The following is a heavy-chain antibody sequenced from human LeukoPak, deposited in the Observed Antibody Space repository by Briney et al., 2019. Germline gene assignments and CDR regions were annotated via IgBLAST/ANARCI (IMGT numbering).Heavy chain of an antibody. Sequence: PSETLSLTCAVYGGSFSGYYWSWIRQPPGKGLEWIGEINHSGSTNYNPSLKSRVTISVDTSKNQFSLKLSSVTAADTAVYYCASGNIVVVPAAIQGAYMDVWGKGTTVTVSS. CDR3: ASGNIVVVPAAIQGAYMDV. CDR1: GGSFSGYY. D-gene: IGHD2-2*01. V-gene: IGHV4-34*01. J-gene: IGHJ6*03. CDR2: INHSGST.